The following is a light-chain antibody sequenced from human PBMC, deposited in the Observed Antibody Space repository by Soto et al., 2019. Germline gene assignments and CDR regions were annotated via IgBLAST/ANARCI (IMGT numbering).Light chain of an antibody. CDR1: QSVPSSN. V-gene: IGKV3-20*01. CDR3: QQYDTFPYT. Sequence: EIVLTESPGTLSLSPGERATLSCRASQSVPSSNVAWYQQKPGQSPRLLSYGAATRATGIPARFSGSGSGTECTVTLRSLEPGYLAVYFCQQYDTFPYTFGQGTKL. CDR2: GAA. J-gene: IGKJ2*01.